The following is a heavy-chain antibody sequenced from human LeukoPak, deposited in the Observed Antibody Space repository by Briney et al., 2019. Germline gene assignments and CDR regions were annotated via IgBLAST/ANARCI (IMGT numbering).Heavy chain of an antibody. CDR1: GFTFSSYA. Sequence: GRSLRLSCAASGFTFSSYAMHWVRQAPGKGLEWVAVISYDGSNKYYADSVKGRFTISRDNSKNTLYLQMNSLRAEDTAVYYCARDTGYSSSLADYWGQGTLVTVSS. J-gene: IGHJ4*02. D-gene: IGHD6-13*01. V-gene: IGHV3-30-3*01. CDR3: ARDTGYSSSLADY. CDR2: ISYDGSNK.